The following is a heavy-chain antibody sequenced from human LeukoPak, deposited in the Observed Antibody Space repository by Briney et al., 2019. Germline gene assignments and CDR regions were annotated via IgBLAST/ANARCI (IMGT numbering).Heavy chain of an antibody. CDR2: INSEGKST. CDR1: AFTFSSQW. V-gene: IGHV3-74*03. CDR3: ASTPPERCSGHDCYPYFDY. Sequence: PGGSLRLSCVSSAFTFSSQWMHWVRQVPGRRPMRVSGINSEGKSTAYADSVKGRFTISRDNARNTMYLQMNSLRAEDTAVYYCASTPPERCSGHDCYPYFDYWGQGTLVTVSS. D-gene: IGHD2-21*01. J-gene: IGHJ4*02.